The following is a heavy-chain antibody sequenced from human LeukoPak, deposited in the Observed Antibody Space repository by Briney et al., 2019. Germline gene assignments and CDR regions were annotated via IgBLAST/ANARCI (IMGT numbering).Heavy chain of an antibody. CDR1: GGSISSSSYY. J-gene: IGHJ4*02. D-gene: IGHD6-13*01. Sequence: SETLSLTCTVSGGSISSSSYYWGWIRQPPGKGLEWIGSIYYSGSTYYNPSLKSRVTISVDTSKNQFSLKLSSVTAADTAVYYCARGIAAAFLDYWGQGTLVTVSS. CDR2: IYYSGST. V-gene: IGHV4-39*01. CDR3: ARGIAAAFLDY.